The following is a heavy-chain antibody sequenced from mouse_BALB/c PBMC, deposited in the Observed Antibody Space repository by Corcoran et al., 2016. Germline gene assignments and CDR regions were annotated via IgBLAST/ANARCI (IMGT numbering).Heavy chain of an antibody. D-gene: IGHD4-1*01. CDR2: IDPANGNT. CDR1: GFNIKDTY. J-gene: IGHJ1*01. Sequence: EVQLQQSGAELVKPGASVKLSCTASGFNIKDTYMHWVKQRPEQGLEWIGGIDPANGNTKYDPKFQGKATITADTSSNTAYLQLSSLTSEDTSVYYCANWDWYCDVWGAGTTVTVSS. V-gene: IGHV14-3*02. CDR3: ANWDWYCDV.